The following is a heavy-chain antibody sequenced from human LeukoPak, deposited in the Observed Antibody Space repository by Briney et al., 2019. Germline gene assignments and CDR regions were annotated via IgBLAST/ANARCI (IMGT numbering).Heavy chain of an antibody. D-gene: IGHD2-2*02. CDR2: ISSSSSTI. CDR1: GFTFSSYS. Sequence: GGSLRLSCAASGFTFSSYSMNWVRQAPGKGLEWVSYISSSSSTIYYADSVKGRFTISRDNSKNTLYLQMNSLRAEDTAVYYCAKVGGGYQLLYDYFDYWGQGTLVTVSS. J-gene: IGHJ4*02. CDR3: AKVGGGYQLLYDYFDY. V-gene: IGHV3-48*01.